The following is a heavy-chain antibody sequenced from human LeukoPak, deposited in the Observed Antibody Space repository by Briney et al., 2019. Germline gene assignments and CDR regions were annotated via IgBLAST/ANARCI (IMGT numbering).Heavy chain of an antibody. V-gene: IGHV3-23*01. D-gene: IGHD1/OR15-1a*01. CDR3: AAGGGNTFDP. CDR2: FTGSGGTT. Sequence: GGSLRLSCVASAFTVSTNYMIWVRQAPGKGLEWVSSFTGSGGTTYYADSVKGRFTISRDNSKNTLYLQMNSLRADDTAVYYCAAGGGNTFDPWGQGTLVTVSS. CDR1: AFTVSTNY. J-gene: IGHJ5*02.